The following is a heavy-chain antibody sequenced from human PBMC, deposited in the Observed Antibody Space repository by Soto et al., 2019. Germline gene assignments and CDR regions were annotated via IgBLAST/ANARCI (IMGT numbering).Heavy chain of an antibody. CDR1: GGTFSSYA. CDR3: ARLLEISSGSFYYYGMDV. Sequence: SVKVSCKASGGTFSSYAISWVRRAPGQGLEWMGGIIPIFGTANYAQKFQGRVTITADESTSTAYMELSSLRSEDTAVYYCARLLEISSGSFYYYGMDVWGQGTTVTVSS. CDR2: IIPIFGTA. V-gene: IGHV1-69*13. J-gene: IGHJ6*02. D-gene: IGHD3-10*01.